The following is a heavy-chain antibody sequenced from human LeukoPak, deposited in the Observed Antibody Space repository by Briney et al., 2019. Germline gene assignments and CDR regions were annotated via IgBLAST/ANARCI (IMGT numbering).Heavy chain of an antibody. V-gene: IGHV3-9*01. D-gene: IGHD3-22*01. J-gene: IGHJ4*02. CDR2: INWNGGRK. CDR1: GFTFEDYA. CDR3: VKDTGPEYYDSSALDY. Sequence: PGGSLRLSCEASGFTFEDYAMEWVRQPPGKGLDWVSGINWNGGRKAYAASVKGRFTISRDNGKNSLYLQMDSLRTEDTALYYCVKDTGPEYYDSSALDYWGQGALVTVSS.